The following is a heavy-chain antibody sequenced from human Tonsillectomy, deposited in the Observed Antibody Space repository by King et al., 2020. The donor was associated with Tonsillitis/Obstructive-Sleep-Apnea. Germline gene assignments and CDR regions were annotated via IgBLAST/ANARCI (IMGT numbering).Heavy chain of an antibody. CDR2: IYYSGST. D-gene: IGHD3-10*01. V-gene: IGHV4-59*01. CDR1: GGSISSYY. CDR3: ARVYGSGSPDAFDI. J-gene: IGHJ3*02. Sequence: VQLQESGPGLVKPSETLSLTCTVSGGSISSYYWSWIRQPPGKGLEWIGYIYYSGSTNYNPSLKSRVTISVDTSKNQFSLKLSSVTAADTAVYYCARVYGSGSPDAFDIWGQGTMVTVSS.